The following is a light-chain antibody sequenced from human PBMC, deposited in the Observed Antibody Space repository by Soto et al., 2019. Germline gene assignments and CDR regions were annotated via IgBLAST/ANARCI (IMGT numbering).Light chain of an antibody. V-gene: IGKV4-1*01. CDR2: GAS. CDR1: QSVLSSSHNKNS. CDR3: QQYYSTPWT. Sequence: DIVMTQSPDSLAVSLGERATINCKSSQSVLSSSHNKNSLAWYQQKPGQPPKLLIYGASTREAGVPDRFSGSGSGTDFTLTISSLQAEDVAVYYCQQYYSTPWTFGQGTKVDI. J-gene: IGKJ1*01.